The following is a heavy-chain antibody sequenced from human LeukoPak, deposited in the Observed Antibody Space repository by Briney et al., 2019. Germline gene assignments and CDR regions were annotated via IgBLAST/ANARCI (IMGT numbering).Heavy chain of an antibody. D-gene: IGHD1-1*01. CDR3: ARILTTGTTVSY. Sequence: PGGSLRLSCLASGFTFSSYSMNWVRQAPGKGLEWVSYITSSSSTIYYADSVRGRFTISRDNARNSLYLQMNSLRAEDTAVYYCARILTTGTTVSYWGQGTLVTASS. J-gene: IGHJ4*02. CDR1: GFTFSSYS. CDR2: ITSSSSTI. V-gene: IGHV3-48*01.